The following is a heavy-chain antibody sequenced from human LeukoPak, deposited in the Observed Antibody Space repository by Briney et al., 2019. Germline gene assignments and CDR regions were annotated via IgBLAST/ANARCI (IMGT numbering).Heavy chain of an antibody. CDR3: ASLEGYYDSSGYYFGMDV. V-gene: IGHV1-69*13. D-gene: IGHD3-22*01. Sequence: GASVRVSCKASGGIFSSYAISWVRQAPGQGLEWMGGIIPIFGTANYAQKFQGRVTITADESTSTAYMELSSLGSEDTAVYYCASLEGYYDSSGYYFGMDVWGQGTTVTVS. CDR2: IIPIFGTA. J-gene: IGHJ6*02. CDR1: GGIFSSYA.